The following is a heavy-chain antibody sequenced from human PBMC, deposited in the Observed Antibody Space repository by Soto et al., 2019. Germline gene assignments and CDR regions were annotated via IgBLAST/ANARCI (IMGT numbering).Heavy chain of an antibody. CDR1: GFTFSSYW. J-gene: IGHJ4*02. Sequence: EVQLVESGGGLVQPGGSLRLSCAASGFTFSSYWMSWVRQAPGKGLEWVANIKQDGSEKYYVDSVKGRFTISRDNAKNSLYLQMNSLRAEDTAVYYCARGMSRGGSLYYFDYWGQGTLVTVSS. D-gene: IGHD2-15*01. CDR3: ARGMSRGGSLYYFDY. V-gene: IGHV3-7*03. CDR2: IKQDGSEK.